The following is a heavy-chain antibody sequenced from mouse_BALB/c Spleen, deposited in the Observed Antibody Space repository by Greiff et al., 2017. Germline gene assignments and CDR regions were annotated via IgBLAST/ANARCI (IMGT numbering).Heavy chain of an antibody. V-gene: IGHV1-4*01. CDR2: INPSSGYT. J-gene: IGHJ1*01. D-gene: IGHD2-3*01. CDR1: GYTFTSYT. CDR3: ASYDGYYWYFDV. Sequence: QVQLKESGAELARPGASVKMSCKASGYTFTSYTMHWVKQRPGQGLEWIGYINPSSGYTNYNQKFKDKATLTADKSSSTAYMQLSSLTSEDSAVYYCASYDGYYWYFDVWGAGTTVTVSS.